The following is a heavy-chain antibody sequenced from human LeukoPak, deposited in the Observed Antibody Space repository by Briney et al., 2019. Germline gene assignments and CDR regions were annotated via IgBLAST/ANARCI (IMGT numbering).Heavy chain of an antibody. J-gene: IGHJ4*02. V-gene: IGHV3-23*01. CDR3: AKQGANWGSGYFDY. CDR1: GCTFSSYA. Sequence: PGGSLRLSCAASGCTFSSYAMSWVRQAPGKGLEWFSAIIGTGTNTNYADSVKGRFTISRDNSKNPLYLQMNSLRDEDTAVYYCAKQGANWGSGYFDYWGQGTLVTVSS. D-gene: IGHD7-27*01. CDR2: IIGTGTNT.